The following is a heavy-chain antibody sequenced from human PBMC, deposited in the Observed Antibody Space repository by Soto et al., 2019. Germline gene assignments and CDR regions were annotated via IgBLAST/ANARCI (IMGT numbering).Heavy chain of an antibody. CDR1: GYSFTSYW. Sequence: PGESLKISCKGSGYSFTSYWIGWVRQMPGKGLEWMGIIYPGDSDTRYSPSFQGQVTISADKSTSTAYLQWSSLKASDTAMYYCARQMYRSSSDYYYYGMDVWGQGTTVTVSS. V-gene: IGHV5-51*01. J-gene: IGHJ6*02. CDR2: IYPGDSDT. CDR3: ARQMYRSSSDYYYYGMDV. D-gene: IGHD6-6*01.